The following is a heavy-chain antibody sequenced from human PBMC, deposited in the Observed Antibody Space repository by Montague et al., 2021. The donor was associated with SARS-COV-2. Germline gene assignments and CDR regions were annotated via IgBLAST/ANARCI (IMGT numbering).Heavy chain of an antibody. CDR2: IYYGGST. V-gene: IGHV4-39*01. CDR1: GGSISNSAYY. CDR3: ASQGLYYYSSGSNDY. D-gene: IGHD3-10*01. Sequence: SEILSLTCAVSGGSISNSAYYWGWIRQPPGKGLEWIGSIYYGGSTYRXXXVESRVTISVDTSKNQFSLKLNSVTAADTAVYYCASQGLYYYSSGSNDYWGQGTPVTVSS. J-gene: IGHJ4*02.